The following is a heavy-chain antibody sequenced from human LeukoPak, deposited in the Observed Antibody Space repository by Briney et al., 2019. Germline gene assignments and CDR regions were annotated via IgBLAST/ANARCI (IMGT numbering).Heavy chain of an antibody. V-gene: IGHV4-34*01. CDR2: INHSGST. Sequence: SETLSLTCAVYGGSFSGYYWSWIRQPPGKGLEWIGEINHSGSTNYNPSLKSRVTISVDTSKNQFSLKLSSVTAADTAVYYCARGVIYYYYMDVWGNGTTVTVSS. D-gene: IGHD2/OR15-2a*01. J-gene: IGHJ6*03. CDR1: GGSFSGYY. CDR3: ARGVIYYYYMDV.